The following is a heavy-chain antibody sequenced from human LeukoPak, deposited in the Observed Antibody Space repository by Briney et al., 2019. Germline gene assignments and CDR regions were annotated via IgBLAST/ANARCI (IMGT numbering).Heavy chain of an antibody. Sequence: AAVKVSCKSSGYTFTIYDINWVRPPTGQGLEWVGCMNPNSGNTGYAQKFQGRVTMTRNTSISTAYMELSSLRSEVTAVYYCARGSPYYYDSSGYGRAFDYWGQGTLVTVSS. D-gene: IGHD3-22*01. CDR2: MNPNSGNT. CDR1: GYTFTIYD. CDR3: ARGSPYYYDSSGYGRAFDY. V-gene: IGHV1-8*01. J-gene: IGHJ4*02.